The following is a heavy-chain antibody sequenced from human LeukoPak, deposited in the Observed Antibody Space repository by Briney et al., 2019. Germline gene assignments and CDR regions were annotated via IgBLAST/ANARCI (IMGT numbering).Heavy chain of an antibody. Sequence: ASETLSLTCAVYGGSFSGYYWGWIRQSPGKGLEWIGEINHSGSTNYNPSLKSRVTISIDTSKNQFSLKLSSVTAADTAVYYCARGLFTNYDFWSGYSRDAFDIWGQGTMVTVSS. CDR3: ARGLFTNYDFWSGYSRDAFDI. CDR2: INHSGST. V-gene: IGHV4-34*01. J-gene: IGHJ3*02. D-gene: IGHD3-3*01. CDR1: GGSFSGYY.